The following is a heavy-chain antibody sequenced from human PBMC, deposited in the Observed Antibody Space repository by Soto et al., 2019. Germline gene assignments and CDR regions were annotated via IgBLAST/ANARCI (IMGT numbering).Heavy chain of an antibody. D-gene: IGHD3-16*02. CDR3: ARAAIATDYVWGSYRYHFDY. J-gene: IGHJ4*02. CDR1: GGSISSYY. CDR2: IYYSGST. V-gene: IGHV4-59*01. Sequence: QVQLQESGPGLVKPSETLSLTCTVSGGSISSYYWSWIRQPPGKGLEWIGYIYYSGSTNYNPSLRGRVTISVDTSKNQFSLKLSSVTAADTAVYYCARAAIATDYVWGSYRYHFDYWGQGTLVTVSS.